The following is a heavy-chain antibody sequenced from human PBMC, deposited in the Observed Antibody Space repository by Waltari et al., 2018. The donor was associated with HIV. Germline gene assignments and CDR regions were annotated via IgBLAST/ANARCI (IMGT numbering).Heavy chain of an antibody. CDR2: ILYDGGSK. CDR3: MKGSPGASLNAFEI. CDR1: GFTFSSYG. V-gene: IGHV3-30*18. J-gene: IGHJ3*02. Sequence: QVQLVESGGGVVQPGRSLRLSCAASGFTFSSYGMHWVREAPGKGLEWVGVILYDGGSKYYADSVKGRFTVARDNSKNTLYLQMNSLRAEDTAVFYCMKGSPGASLNAFEIWGQGTMVTVSS.